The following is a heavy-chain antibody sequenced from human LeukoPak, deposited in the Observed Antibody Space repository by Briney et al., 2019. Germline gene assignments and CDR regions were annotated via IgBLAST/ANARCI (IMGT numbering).Heavy chain of an antibody. CDR1: GFTFTTYA. V-gene: IGHV3-23*01. CDR2: ISGTGGSA. CDR3: AKDRGTYCGGDCYSDI. D-gene: IGHD2-21*02. Sequence: GGSLRLSCAASGFTFTTYAMSWVRQAPGKGLEWVSTISGTGGSAYYADSVKGRFTISRDNSKDTLYLQMNSLRAEDTAVYHCAKDRGTYCGGDCYSDIWGQGTMVTVSS. J-gene: IGHJ3*02.